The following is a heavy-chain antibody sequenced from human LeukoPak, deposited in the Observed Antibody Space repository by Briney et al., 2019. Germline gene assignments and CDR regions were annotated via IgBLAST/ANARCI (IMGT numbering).Heavy chain of an antibody. Sequence: SETLSLTCTVSGDSINSAIYCWGWICQPPGKDLEWIGTICHSGNTYYNPSLKSRVTVSVDTSKSQLSLRLNSVTAADTSVYYCARYCNAGACSMFKTFDVWGQGTMVTVSS. CDR1: GDSINSAIYC. J-gene: IGHJ3*01. CDR3: ARYCNAGACSMFKTFDV. CDR2: ICHSGNT. D-gene: IGHD2-15*01. V-gene: IGHV4-39*01.